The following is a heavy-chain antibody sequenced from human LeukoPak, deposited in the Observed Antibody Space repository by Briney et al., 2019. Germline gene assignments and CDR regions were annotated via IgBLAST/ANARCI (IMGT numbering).Heavy chain of an antibody. D-gene: IGHD1-14*01. V-gene: IGHV3-11*05. CDR3: ARDRRDTGGIDY. J-gene: IGHJ4*02. Sequence: PGGSLRLSCAASGLTFSDYYMSWIRQAPGKGLEWVSYISRSSGHTNYADSVKGRFTISRDNAMNSLYLQMNSLRAEDTAVYYCARDRRDTGGIDYWGQGTLSPSPQ. CDR1: GLTFSDYY. CDR2: ISRSSGHT.